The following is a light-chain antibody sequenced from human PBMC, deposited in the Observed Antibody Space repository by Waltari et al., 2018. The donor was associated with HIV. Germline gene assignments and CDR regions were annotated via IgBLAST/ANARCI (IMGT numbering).Light chain of an antibody. V-gene: IGLV3-25*03. CDR1: ALSKRY. CDR2: RDN. CDR3: QVADSSGTYV. Sequence: SYDLTQPPSVSVSPGQTARITCSGDALSKRYVYWYQQKPGQAPVMVIYRDNERPSGITERFSGSSSETTVTLSISGVQAEDEADYYCQVADSSGTYVFGTGTKVTVL. J-gene: IGLJ1*01.